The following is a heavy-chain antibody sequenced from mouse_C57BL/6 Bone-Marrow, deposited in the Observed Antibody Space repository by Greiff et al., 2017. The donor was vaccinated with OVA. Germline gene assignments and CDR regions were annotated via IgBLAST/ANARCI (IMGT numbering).Heavy chain of an antibody. Sequence: EVHLVESGGGLVQPGGSLKLSCAASGFTFSDYGMAWVRQAPRKGPEWVAFISNLAYSIYYADTVTGRFTISRENAKNTLYLEMSSLRSEDTAMYYCARHGCIWYFDVWGTGTTVTVAS. V-gene: IGHV5-15*01. CDR1: GFTFSDYG. J-gene: IGHJ1*03. CDR3: ARHGCIWYFDV. D-gene: IGHD2-2*01. CDR2: ISNLAYSI.